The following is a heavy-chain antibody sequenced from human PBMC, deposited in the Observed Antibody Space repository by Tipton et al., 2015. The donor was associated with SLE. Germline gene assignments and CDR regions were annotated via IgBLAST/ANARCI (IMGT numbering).Heavy chain of an antibody. V-gene: IGHV4-31*03. D-gene: IGHD6-13*01. CDR3: ARVIAAAGTYYYYYMDV. CDR1: GGSISSGGYY. J-gene: IGHJ6*03. CDR2: IYYSGST. Sequence: TLSLTCTVSGGSISSGGYYWSWIRQLPGKGLEWIGYIYYSGSTYYNPSLKSRVTISVDTSKNQFSLKLSSVTAADTAVYYCARVIAAAGTYYYYYMDVWGKGTTVNVSS.